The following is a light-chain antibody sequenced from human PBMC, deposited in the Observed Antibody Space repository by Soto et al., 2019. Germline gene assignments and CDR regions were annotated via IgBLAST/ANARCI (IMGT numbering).Light chain of an antibody. V-gene: IGKV3-15*01. CDR1: QSVSSN. CDR2: GAS. CDR3: QQYNNWPPDT. Sequence: EIVMTQSPATLSVSPGERATLSCRASQSVSSNLAWYQQKPGQAPRLLIYGASTRATGIPARFSGSGSRTEVTLTISSLQSEDFAVYYCQQYNNWPPDTFGQGTKVEMK. J-gene: IGKJ1*01.